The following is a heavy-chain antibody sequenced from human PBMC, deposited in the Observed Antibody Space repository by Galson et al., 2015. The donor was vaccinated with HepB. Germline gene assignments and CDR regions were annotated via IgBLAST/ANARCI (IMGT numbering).Heavy chain of an antibody. CDR2: ISAYNGNT. Sequence: SVKVSCKASGYTFTSYGISWVRQAPGQGLEWMGWISAYNGNTNYAQKVQGRVTMTTDTSTSTAFMELRSLRSDDTAVYYCARINLRSRGSPYRGGDFWGQGTLVTVSS. V-gene: IGHV1-18*01. CDR3: ARINLRSRGSPYRGGDF. CDR1: GYTFTSYG. J-gene: IGHJ4*02. D-gene: IGHD1-26*01.